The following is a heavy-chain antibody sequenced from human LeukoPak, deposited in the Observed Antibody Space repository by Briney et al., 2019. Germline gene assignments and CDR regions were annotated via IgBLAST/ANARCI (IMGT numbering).Heavy chain of an antibody. CDR2: ISHDGSNK. Sequence: GGSLRLSCAASGFTFSSYGMHWVRQAPGKGLEWVAFISHDGSNKYYADSVKGRFTISRDNSKNTLYLQMNSLRAEDTAVYYCAKDHDITPRAVDSWGQGTLVTVSS. D-gene: IGHD3-9*01. CDR1: GFTFSSYG. J-gene: IGHJ4*02. V-gene: IGHV3-30*18. CDR3: AKDHDITPRAVDS.